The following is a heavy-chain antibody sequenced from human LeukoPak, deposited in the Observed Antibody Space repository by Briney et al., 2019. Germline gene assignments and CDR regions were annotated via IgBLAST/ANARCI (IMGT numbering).Heavy chain of an antibody. CDR2: INTAGDT. Sequence: GGSLRLSCAGSGFTFSNSGIDCVRQVTGKGLEWVSAINTAGDTYYPGSVKGRFSISRENAKNSLYLQMYALTAEDTAVYYCARETPVAGINSVFYGVDVWGHGTTVTVSS. D-gene: IGHD6-19*01. V-gene: IGHV3-13*01. CDR3: ARETPVAGINSVFYGVDV. J-gene: IGHJ6*02. CDR1: GFTFSNSG.